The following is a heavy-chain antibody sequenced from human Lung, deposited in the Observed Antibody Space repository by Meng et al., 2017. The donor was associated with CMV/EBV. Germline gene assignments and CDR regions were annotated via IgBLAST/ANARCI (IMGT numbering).Heavy chain of an antibody. CDR2: IKQDGSEK. CDR3: ARERVRVGGGGSYYYGMGV. D-gene: IGHD1-26*01. J-gene: IGHJ6*02. V-gene: IGHV3-7*01. CDR1: GFTFSSYW. Sequence: GGSLRLSCAASGFTFSSYWMSWVRQAPGKGLEWVANIKQDGSEKYYVDSVKGRFTISRDNAKNSLYLQMNSLRAEDTAVYYCARERVRVGGGGSYYYGMGVWGQGTTVTVSS.